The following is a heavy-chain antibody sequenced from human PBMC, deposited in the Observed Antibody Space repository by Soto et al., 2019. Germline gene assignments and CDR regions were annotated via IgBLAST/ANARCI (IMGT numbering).Heavy chain of an antibody. CDR1: GFIFSGSA. CDR3: TRYDSSAFFDY. J-gene: IGHJ4*02. V-gene: IGHV3-73*01. D-gene: IGHD3-22*01. Sequence: GGCLRLSCAASGFIFSGSAIHWVRQASGKGLEWVGRIRSKANSYATVYAASVKGRFTISRDDSKNTAYLQMNSLKTEDTAVYYCTRYDSSAFFDYWGQGTLVTVSS. CDR2: IRSKANSYAT.